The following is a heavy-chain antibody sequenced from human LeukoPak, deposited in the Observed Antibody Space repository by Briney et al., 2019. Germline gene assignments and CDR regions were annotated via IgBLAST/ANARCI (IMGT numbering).Heavy chain of an antibody. J-gene: IGHJ5*02. V-gene: IGHV1-2*02. Sequence: ASVKVSCKASGYTFTSYGISWVRQAPGQGLEWMGWINPNSGGTNYAQKFQGRVTMTRDTSISTAYMELSRLRSDDTAVYYCARGGTAIKRWFDPWGQGTLVTVSS. CDR3: ARGGTAIKRWFDP. CDR2: INPNSGGT. CDR1: GYTFTSYG. D-gene: IGHD2-21*02.